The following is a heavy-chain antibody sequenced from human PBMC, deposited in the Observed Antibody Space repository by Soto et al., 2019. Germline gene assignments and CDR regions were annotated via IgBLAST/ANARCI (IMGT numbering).Heavy chain of an antibody. D-gene: IGHD3-22*01. CDR2: IYHSGST. CDR1: GGSISSGGYS. V-gene: IGHV4-30-2*01. Sequence: SETLSLTCAVSGGSISSGGYSWSWIRQPPGKGLEWIGYIYHSGSTYYNPSLKSRVTISVDRSKNQFSLKLSSVTAADTAVYYCARSLDSGGYQEPNWFDPWGQGTLVTVSS. CDR3: ARSLDSGGYQEPNWFDP. J-gene: IGHJ5*02.